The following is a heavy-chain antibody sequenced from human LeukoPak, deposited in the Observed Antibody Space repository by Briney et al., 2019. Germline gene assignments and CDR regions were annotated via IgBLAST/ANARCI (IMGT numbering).Heavy chain of an antibody. J-gene: IGHJ5*02. V-gene: IGHV4-39*07. CDR3: AREFPYCSSTSCYSGWFDP. CDR2: IYYSGST. D-gene: IGHD2-2*01. CDR1: GGSISSSSYY. Sequence: PSETLSLTCTVSGGSISSSSYYWGWIRQPPGKGLEWIGSIYYSGSTYYNPSLKSRVTISVDTSKNQFSLKLSSVTAADTAVYYCAREFPYCSSTSCYSGWFDPWGQGTLVTVSS.